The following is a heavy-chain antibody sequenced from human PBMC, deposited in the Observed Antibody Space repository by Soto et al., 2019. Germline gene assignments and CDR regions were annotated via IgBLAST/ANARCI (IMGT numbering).Heavy chain of an antibody. CDR3: ARDGSGLDV. CDR1: EGNSIDHG. V-gene: IGHV4-34*01. CDR2: ISHSGST. D-gene: IGHD5-12*01. Sequence: VYEGNSIDHGGSWIRQPPGKGLEWIGEISHSGSTNYNPSLTSRVTISVDTSKNQFSLKLSSVTSSDSAVYHCARDGSGLDVWGQAT. J-gene: IGHJ6*01.